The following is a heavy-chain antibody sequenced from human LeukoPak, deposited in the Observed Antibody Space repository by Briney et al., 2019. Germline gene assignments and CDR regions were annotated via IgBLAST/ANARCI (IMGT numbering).Heavy chain of an antibody. J-gene: IGHJ4*02. Sequence: SETLSLTCTVSGGSISSSSYYWGWIRQPPGKGLEWIGSIYYSGSTYYNPSLKSRVTMSVDTSKNQFSLKLSSVTAADTAVYYCARDITAMGFDYWGQGTLVTVSS. CDR3: ARDITAMGFDY. CDR1: GGSISSSSYY. D-gene: IGHD5-18*01. V-gene: IGHV4-39*07. CDR2: IYYSGST.